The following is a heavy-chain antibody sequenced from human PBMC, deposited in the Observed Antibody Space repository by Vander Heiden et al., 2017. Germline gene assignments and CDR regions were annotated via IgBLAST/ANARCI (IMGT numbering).Heavy chain of an antibody. CDR3: AKDKAGDYHWFDP. Sequence: EVQLLESGGGLVQPGGSLRLSCAAPGFPFSSYAMTWVRQAPGKGLEWVSDISGSGGTTYYADSVKGRFTISRDNSKNTLYLQMNSLRAEDTAVYYCAKDKAGDYHWFDPWGQGTLVTVFS. CDR1: GFPFSSYA. V-gene: IGHV3-23*01. CDR2: ISGSGGTT. D-gene: IGHD4-17*01. J-gene: IGHJ5*02.